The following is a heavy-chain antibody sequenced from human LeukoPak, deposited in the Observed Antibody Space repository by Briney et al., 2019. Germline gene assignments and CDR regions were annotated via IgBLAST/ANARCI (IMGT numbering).Heavy chain of an antibody. J-gene: IGHJ4*02. CDR1: GYTFTNYD. Sequence: ASVKVSCKASGYTFTNYDINWVRQAPGQGLEWMGWISAYNGNTNYAQKLQGRVTMTTDTSTSTAYMELRSLRSDDTAVYYCARDDVVVIHGGDFDYWGQGTLVTVSS. D-gene: IGHD3-22*01. CDR2: ISAYNGNT. V-gene: IGHV1-18*01. CDR3: ARDDVVVIHGGDFDY.